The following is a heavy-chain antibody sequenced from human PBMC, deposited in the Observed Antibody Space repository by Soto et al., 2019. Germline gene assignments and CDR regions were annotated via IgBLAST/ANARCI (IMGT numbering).Heavy chain of an antibody. V-gene: IGHV2-5*02. J-gene: IGHJ4*02. CDR2: IYWDDSK. CDR1: GFSLTTDRVG. Sequence: QITLKESGPTLVKPTQTLTLTCTFSGFSLTTDRVGVGWIRHPPGEALEWLAVIYWDDSKTYRPSLESRLTITKDTTKNQVALTMTNMDSLDKATYYCAHAYGGRSLYWGQGTLVTVSS. D-gene: IGHD1-26*01. CDR3: AHAYGGRSLY.